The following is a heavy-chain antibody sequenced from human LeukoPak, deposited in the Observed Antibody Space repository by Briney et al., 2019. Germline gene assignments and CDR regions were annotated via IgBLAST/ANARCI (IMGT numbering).Heavy chain of an antibody. CDR3: ARSGLYSSSWYRYAFDI. V-gene: IGHV4-34*01. CDR2: INHSGST. J-gene: IGHJ3*02. CDR1: GGSFSGYY. D-gene: IGHD6-13*01. Sequence: PSETLSLTCAVYGGSFSGYYWSWTRQPPGKGLEWIGEINHSGSTNYNPSLKSRVTISVDTSKNQFSLKLSSVTAADTAVYYCARSGLYSSSWYRYAFDIWGQGTMVTVSS.